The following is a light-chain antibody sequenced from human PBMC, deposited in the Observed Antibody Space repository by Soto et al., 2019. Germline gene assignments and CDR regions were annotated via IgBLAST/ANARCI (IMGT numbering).Light chain of an antibody. CDR2: GAS. CDR3: QHYQNWHT. J-gene: IGKJ4*01. CDR1: QNVSSD. Sequence: ELVMTQSPATLSVSPGERATLSCRASQNVSSDLAWYQQKPGQAPRLLMYGASARAAGIPARFSGSWSGTEFTLTINSLQSEDSAVYYCQHYQNWHTFGGGTKVEIK. V-gene: IGKV3-15*01.